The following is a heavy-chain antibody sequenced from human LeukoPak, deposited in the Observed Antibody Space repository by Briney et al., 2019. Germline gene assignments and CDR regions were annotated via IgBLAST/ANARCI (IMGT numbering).Heavy chain of an antibody. CDR1: GFTFSDFW. J-gene: IGHJ6*02. CDR3: ATYMNWVAVDV. CDR2: IKKDGSEK. Sequence: GGSLRLSCVASGFTFSDFWMSWGRQAPGKGREWVADIKKDGSEKDYVDSVKGRFTISRDNAKNSLYLQMDSLRAEDTAVYYCATYMNWVAVDVWGQGTTVSVSS. V-gene: IGHV3-7*01. D-gene: IGHD7-27*01.